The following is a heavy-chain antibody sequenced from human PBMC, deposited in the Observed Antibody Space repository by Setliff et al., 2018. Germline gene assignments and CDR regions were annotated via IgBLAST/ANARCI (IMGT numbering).Heavy chain of an antibody. Sequence: ETLSLSCVASGLTFSSYAMTWVRLAPGKGLECLSAIRGSGGSTLYADSGKGRFTISRDNSQNTLYLQMNSLRVEDTAVYYWAKDPNGDYVGAFDSWGHGTRVTVSS. CDR2: IRGSGGST. V-gene: IGHV3-23*01. J-gene: IGHJ5*01. CDR3: AKDPNGDYVGAFDS. CDR1: GLTFSSYA. D-gene: IGHD4-17*01.